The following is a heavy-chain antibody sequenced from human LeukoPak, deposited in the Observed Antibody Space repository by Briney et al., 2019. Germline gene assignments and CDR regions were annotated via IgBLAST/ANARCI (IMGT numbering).Heavy chain of an antibody. D-gene: IGHD2-2*02. CDR1: GYSITYYW. V-gene: IGHV5-51*01. J-gene: IGHJ5*02. Sequence: GASLKISCKGSGYSITYYWIGWVRQMPGEGQELIGINYPGDSDTRYSPSFQGKVSISADKSISTAYLQWSSLKASDTAMYYCARQGCSSATCYINWFDGWGQGTLVTVSS. CDR2: NYPGDSDT. CDR3: ARQGCSSATCYINWFDG.